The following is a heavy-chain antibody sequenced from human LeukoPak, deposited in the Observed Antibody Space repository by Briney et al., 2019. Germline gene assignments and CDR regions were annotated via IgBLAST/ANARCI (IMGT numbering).Heavy chain of an antibody. Sequence: SETLSLTCNVSGGSISSYYWSWIRQPPGKGLESIGYIHYSNTNYNPSLKSRVTISVDTSKNQFSLKLSSVTAADTAVYYCARLKYGDYGLYYFDYWGQGTLVTVSS. CDR1: GGSISSYY. J-gene: IGHJ4*02. D-gene: IGHD4-17*01. V-gene: IGHV4-59*08. CDR2: IHYSNT. CDR3: ARLKYGDYGLYYFDY.